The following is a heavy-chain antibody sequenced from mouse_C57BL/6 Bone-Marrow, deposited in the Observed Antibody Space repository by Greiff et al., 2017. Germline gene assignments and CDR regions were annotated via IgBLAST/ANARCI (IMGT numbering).Heavy chain of an antibody. J-gene: IGHJ2*01. D-gene: IGHD1-1*01. CDR3: AREGITTVVAEFDY. CDR1: GYTFTDYY. V-gene: IGHV1-76*01. CDR2: IYPGSGNT. Sequence: QVHVKQSGAELVRPGASVKLSCKASGYTFTDYYINWVKQRPGQGLEWIARIYPGSGNTYYNEKFKGKATLTAEKSSSTAYMQLSSLTSEDSAVYICAREGITTVVAEFDYWGEGTTLTVSP.